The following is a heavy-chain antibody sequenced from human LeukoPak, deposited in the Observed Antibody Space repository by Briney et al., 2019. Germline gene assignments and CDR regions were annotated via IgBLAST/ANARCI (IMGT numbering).Heavy chain of an antibody. Sequence: PSETLSLTCTVSGGSISSYYWSWIRQPPGKGLEWIGYIYYSGSTNYNPSLKSRVTISVDTSKNQFSLKLSSVTAADTAVYYCARDLWYLEGWFGPWGQGTLVTVSS. CDR3: ARDLWYLEGWFGP. J-gene: IGHJ5*02. D-gene: IGHD3-10*01. V-gene: IGHV4-59*01. CDR2: IYYSGST. CDR1: GGSISSYY.